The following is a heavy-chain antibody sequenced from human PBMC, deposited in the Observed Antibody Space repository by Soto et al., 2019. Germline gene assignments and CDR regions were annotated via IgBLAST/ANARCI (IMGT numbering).Heavy chain of an antibody. CDR1: GFTFSNYW. D-gene: IGHD4-17*01. V-gene: IGHV3-7*01. Sequence: PGGSLRLSCTASGFTFSNYWMSWVRQAPGKGLEWVANIKKDESEKHYVDSVKGRFTISRNNAKNSLYLQMNSLRVEDTAVYYCAREGDVVTTVTTGYYYGMDVWGQGTTVTVSS. CDR2: IKKDESEK. J-gene: IGHJ6*02. CDR3: AREGDVVTTVTTGYYYGMDV.